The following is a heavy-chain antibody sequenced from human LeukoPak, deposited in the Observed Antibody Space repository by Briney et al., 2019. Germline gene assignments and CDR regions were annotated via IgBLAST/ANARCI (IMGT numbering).Heavy chain of an antibody. CDR3: AKGGAGYCSSTSCLYYFDY. D-gene: IGHD2-2*01. J-gene: IGHJ4*02. Sequence: GGSLRLSCAASGFTFSTYAMNWVRQAPGKGLEWVSTISGSGDSTYYADSVKGRFTISRDNFKNTLLLQMNSLRAEDTAVHYCAKGGAGYCSSTSCLYYFDYWGQGTLVTVST. CDR2: ISGSGDST. CDR1: GFTFSTYA. V-gene: IGHV3-23*01.